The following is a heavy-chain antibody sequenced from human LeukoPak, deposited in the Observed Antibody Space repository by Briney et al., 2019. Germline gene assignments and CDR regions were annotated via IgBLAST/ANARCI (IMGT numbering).Heavy chain of an antibody. D-gene: IGHD1-20*01. CDR3: ALDNWNEFDP. CDR2: VSTYNSDT. CDR1: GYRFSSNG. V-gene: IGHV1-18*01. Sequence: ASVKVSCKASGYRFSSNGISWVRQAPGQGLEWVGWVSTYNSDTNYAPKFQGRGTMTKDTSTGTVYMELRSLRTDATAVYYCALDNWNEFDPWGQGTLVTVSS. J-gene: IGHJ5*02.